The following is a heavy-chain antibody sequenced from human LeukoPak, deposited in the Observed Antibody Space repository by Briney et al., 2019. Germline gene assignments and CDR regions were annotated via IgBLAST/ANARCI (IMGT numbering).Heavy chain of an antibody. D-gene: IGHD6-19*01. CDR3: ARDRRLVTAVSGSMNY. J-gene: IGHJ4*02. CDR1: GYTFTSYY. CDR2: INPSGGST. V-gene: IGHV1-46*01. Sequence: ASVKVSCKASGYTFTSYYMHWVRRAPGQGLEWMGIINPSGGSTSYAQKFQGRVTMTRDTSTSTVYMELSSLRSEDTAVYYCARDRRLVTAVSGSMNYWGQGTLVTVSS.